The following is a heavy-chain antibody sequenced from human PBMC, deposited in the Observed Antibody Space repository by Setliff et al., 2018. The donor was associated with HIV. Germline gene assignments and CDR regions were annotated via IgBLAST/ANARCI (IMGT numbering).Heavy chain of an antibody. CDR3: ARHRFLGSATYYFDY. J-gene: IGHJ4*02. D-gene: IGHD3-3*01. CDR2: INHSGST. Sequence: PSETLSLTCAVYGGSFSGYYWSWIRQPPGKGLEWIGEINHSGSTNYNPSLKSRVTISVDTSKNQFSLKLSSVTAADTAVYYCARHRFLGSATYYFDYWGQGTLVTVSS. V-gene: IGHV4-34*01. CDR1: GGSFSGYY.